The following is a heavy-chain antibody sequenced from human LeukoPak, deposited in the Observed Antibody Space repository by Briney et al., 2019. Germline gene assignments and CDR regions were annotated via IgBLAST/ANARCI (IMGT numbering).Heavy chain of an antibody. Sequence: SGPTLVNPTQTLTLTCTFSGFSLSTSGVGVGWIRQPPGKALEWLALIYWDDDKRYSPSLKSRLTITKDTSKNQVVLTMTNMDPVDTATYYCARCESGYSGYTPAYYFDYWGQGTLVTVSS. CDR2: IYWDDDK. D-gene: IGHD5-12*01. V-gene: IGHV2-5*02. CDR3: ARCESGYSGYTPAYYFDY. CDR1: GFSLSTSGVG. J-gene: IGHJ4*02.